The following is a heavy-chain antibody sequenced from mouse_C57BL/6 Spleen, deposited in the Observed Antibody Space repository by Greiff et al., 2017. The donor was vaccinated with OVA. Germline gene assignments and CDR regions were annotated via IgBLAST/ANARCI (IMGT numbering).Heavy chain of an antibody. Sequence: VQLQQPGAELVKPGASVKLSCKASGYTFTSYWMQWVKQRPGQGLEWIGEIDPSDSYTNYNQKFKGKATLTVDTSSSTAYMQLSSLTSEDSAVYYCARRFYGNYVYAMDYWGQGTSVTVSS. V-gene: IGHV1-50*01. CDR1: GYTFTSYW. CDR3: ARRFYGNYVYAMDY. J-gene: IGHJ4*01. D-gene: IGHD2-1*01. CDR2: IDPSDSYT.